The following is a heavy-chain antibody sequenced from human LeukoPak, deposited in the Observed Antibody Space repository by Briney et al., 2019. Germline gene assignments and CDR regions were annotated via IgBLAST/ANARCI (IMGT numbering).Heavy chain of an antibody. CDR2: INHSGST. CDR3: ARGSRSDFWSGYYARVLGYFDY. D-gene: IGHD3-3*01. V-gene: IGHV4-34*01. Sequence: KPSETLSLXCAVYGGSFSGYYWSWIRQPPGKAVEWIGEINHSGSTNYNPSLKSRVTISVDTSKNQFSLKLSSVTAADTAVYYCARGSRSDFWSGYYARVLGYFDYWGQGTLVTVSS. J-gene: IGHJ4*02. CDR1: GGSFSGYY.